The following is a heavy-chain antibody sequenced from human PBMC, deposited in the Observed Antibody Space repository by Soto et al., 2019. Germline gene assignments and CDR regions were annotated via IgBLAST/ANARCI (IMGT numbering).Heavy chain of an antibody. V-gene: IGHV1-69*01. CDR2: IIPIYGTS. D-gene: IGHD1-7*01. Sequence: QVQLEQSGAELKMPGSSVKVSCRASGGTFGNLAISWVRQAPGQGPEWVAGIIPIYGTSNAADDFRGRSTLNADHSTSTSYGELRSLRSEDTAGYYCATGTIDGYNYTYFDLWGRGTQVTVS. CDR1: GGTFGNLA. J-gene: IGHJ2*01. CDR3: ATGTIDGYNYTYFDL.